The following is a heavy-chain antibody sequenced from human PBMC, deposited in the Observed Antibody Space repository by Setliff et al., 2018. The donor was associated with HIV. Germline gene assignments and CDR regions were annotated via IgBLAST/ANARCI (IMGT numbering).Heavy chain of an antibody. V-gene: IGHV4-4*02. D-gene: IGHD3-10*01. Sequence: SETLSLTCAVSSGSIISTNWWSWVRQPPGKGLEWIGQIHHGGSTNYNPSLKSRVTVSVDKSKNQFSLKLSSVTAADTAVYYCARRQAEDYGSGRFDCWGHGMLVTVSS. CDR1: SGSIISTNW. CDR2: IHHGGST. CDR3: ARRQAEDYGSGRFDC. J-gene: IGHJ4*01.